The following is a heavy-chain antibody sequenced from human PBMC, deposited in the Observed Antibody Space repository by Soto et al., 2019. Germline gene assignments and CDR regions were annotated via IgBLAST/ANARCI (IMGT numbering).Heavy chain of an antibody. V-gene: IGHV4-31*03. D-gene: IGHD2-2*01. Sequence: SETLSLTCTVSGGSISSGGYYWSWIRQHPGKGLEWIGYIYYSGSTYYNPSLKSRVTISVDTSKNQFSLKLSSVTAADTAVYYCARFSRVRKYQLLGYDYWGQGTLVTVSS. CDR2: IYYSGST. CDR3: ARFSRVRKYQLLGYDY. CDR1: GGSISSGGYY. J-gene: IGHJ4*02.